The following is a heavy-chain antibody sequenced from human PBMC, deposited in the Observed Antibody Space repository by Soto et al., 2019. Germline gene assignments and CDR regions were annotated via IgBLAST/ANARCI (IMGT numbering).Heavy chain of an antibody. CDR2: IRSKAQGGTA. CDR3: TIVPISHGLFDY. CDR1: GFTFGDYA. Sequence: GGSLRLSCTASGFTFGDYAMSWVRQAPGKGLEWVGFIRSKAQGGTAQYAASVKGRFIILRDDSKSIAYLQMNSLKTEDAAVYYCTIVPISHGLFDYWGQGTLVTVSS. D-gene: IGHD2-21*01. J-gene: IGHJ4*02. V-gene: IGHV3-49*04.